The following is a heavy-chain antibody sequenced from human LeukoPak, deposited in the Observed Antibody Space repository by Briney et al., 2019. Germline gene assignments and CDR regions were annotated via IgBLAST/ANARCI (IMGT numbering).Heavy chain of an antibody. CDR2: INPSGGST. CDR1: GYTFTSHF. J-gene: IGHJ5*02. CDR3: ARAGGRSWFDP. Sequence: ASVKVSCKASGYTFTSHFMHWMRQAPGQGLEWMGIINPSGGSTSCAQKFQGRLTMTTDTSMSTAYMELSRLTSDDTAVYYCARAGGRSWFDPWGQGTLVTVSS. V-gene: IGHV1-46*01.